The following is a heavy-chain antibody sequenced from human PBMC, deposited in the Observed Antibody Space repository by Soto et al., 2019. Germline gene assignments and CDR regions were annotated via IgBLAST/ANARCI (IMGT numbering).Heavy chain of an antibody. V-gene: IGHV1-18*04. Sequence: GASVKVSCKASGYTFTSYGISWVRQAPGQGLEWMGWISAYNGNTNYAQKLQGRVTMTTDPSTSTAYMDLRSLRSDDTAVYYCARDAYCGGDCHYYFDYWGQGTLVTVSS. CDR3: ARDAYCGGDCHYYFDY. CDR1: GYTFTSYG. J-gene: IGHJ4*02. D-gene: IGHD2-21*02. CDR2: ISAYNGNT.